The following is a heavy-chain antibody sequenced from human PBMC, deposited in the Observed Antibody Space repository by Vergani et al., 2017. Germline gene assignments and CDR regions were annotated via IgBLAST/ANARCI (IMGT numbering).Heavy chain of an antibody. Sequence: EVQLLESGGGLVQPGGSLRLSCAASGFTFSSYAMSWVRQAPGKGLEWVSAISGSGGSTYYADSGKGRFTISRDNSKNTLYLQMNSLRAEDTAVYYCANDPVLGGSGVGGYWGQGTLVTVSS. D-gene: IGHD3-10*01. V-gene: IGHV3-23*01. J-gene: IGHJ4*02. CDR1: GFTFSSYA. CDR3: ANDPVLGGSGVGGY. CDR2: ISGSGGST.